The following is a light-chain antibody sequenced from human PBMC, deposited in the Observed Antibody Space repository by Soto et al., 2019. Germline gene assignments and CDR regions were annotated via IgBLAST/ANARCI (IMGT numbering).Light chain of an antibody. Sequence: DTQMTQSPSTLSASVGDRVTITCRASHSIATSLAWYQQRPGRAPKLLIYKVSTLYSGVPSRFSGSGSGTEFTLTISSLQPDDFATYYCQQYDTSFPTFGQGTKVEIK. CDR2: KVS. CDR3: QQYDTSFPT. V-gene: IGKV1-5*03. J-gene: IGKJ1*01. CDR1: HSIATS.